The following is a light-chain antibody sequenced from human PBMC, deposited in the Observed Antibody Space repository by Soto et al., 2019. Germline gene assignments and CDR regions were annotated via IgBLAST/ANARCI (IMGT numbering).Light chain of an antibody. CDR2: GAS. J-gene: IGKJ4*01. V-gene: IGKV3-20*01. CDR1: QSVSSRY. Sequence: EIVLTQSPGTLSLSPEERATLSCRASQSVSSRYLAWYQQKPGQTPRLLIYGASSRATGIPDRFSGSGSGTDFTLTISRLEPEDFAVYYCQQYDSSPALTFGGGTKVDIK. CDR3: QQYDSSPALT.